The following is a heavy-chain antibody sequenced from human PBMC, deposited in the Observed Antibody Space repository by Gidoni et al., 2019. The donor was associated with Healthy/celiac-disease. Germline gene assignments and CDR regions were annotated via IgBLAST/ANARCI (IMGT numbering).Heavy chain of an antibody. D-gene: IGHD2-2*01. CDR3: AKGGDIVVVPAAMGDYFDY. CDR2: IWYDGSNK. Sequence: QVQLVESGGGVVQPGRSLRLSCAASGFTFSSSGMHWVRQAPGKGLEWVAVIWYDGSNKYYADSVKGRFTISRDNSKNTLYLQMNSLRAEDTAVYYCAKGGDIVVVPAAMGDYFDYWGQGTLVTVSS. V-gene: IGHV3-33*06. J-gene: IGHJ4*02. CDR1: GFTFSSSG.